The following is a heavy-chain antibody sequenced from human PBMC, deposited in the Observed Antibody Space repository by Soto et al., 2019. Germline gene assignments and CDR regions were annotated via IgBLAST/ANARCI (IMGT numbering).Heavy chain of an antibody. CDR1: GFTFSDYW. D-gene: IGHD3-16*01. J-gene: IGHJ5*02. CDR2: IKQDGSEK. Sequence: EAQLVESGGGLVQPGGSLRVSRAGSGFTFSDYWISWVRQAPGKGLEWVAKIKQDGSEKDYVDSVKGRFPISRDNANNSLYLHMYSLRVEDTAIYYCARGGRDAYDWFDPWGQGTLVTVSS. V-gene: IGHV3-7*01. CDR3: ARGGRDAYDWFDP.